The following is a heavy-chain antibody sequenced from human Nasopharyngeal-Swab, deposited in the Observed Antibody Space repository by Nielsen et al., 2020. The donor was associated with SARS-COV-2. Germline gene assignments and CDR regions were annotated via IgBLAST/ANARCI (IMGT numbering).Heavy chain of an antibody. Sequence: GESLKISCAASGFTFNSYWMHWVRQDPGKGLVWVSRVNNDGSNTNYADSVKGRFTISRDNAKNTLYLQMNSLRAEDTALYYCARALNGYFDLWGRGTLVAVSS. CDR2: VNNDGSNT. J-gene: IGHJ2*01. CDR3: ARALNGYFDL. CDR1: GFTFNSYW. V-gene: IGHV3-74*01.